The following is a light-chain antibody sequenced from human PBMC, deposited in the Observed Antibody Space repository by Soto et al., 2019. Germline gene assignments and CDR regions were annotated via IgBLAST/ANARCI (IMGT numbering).Light chain of an antibody. CDR2: GNS. J-gene: IGLJ1*01. Sequence: QSVLTQPPSVSGAPGQRVTISCTGSSSNIGAGYDVHWYQQLPGTAPKLLIYGNSNRPSGVPDRFSGSKSGTSASLAITGLQAEDEADYYCQSYDSSLSDLFGTGTKLTVL. CDR1: SSNIGAGYD. CDR3: QSYDSSLSDL. V-gene: IGLV1-40*01.